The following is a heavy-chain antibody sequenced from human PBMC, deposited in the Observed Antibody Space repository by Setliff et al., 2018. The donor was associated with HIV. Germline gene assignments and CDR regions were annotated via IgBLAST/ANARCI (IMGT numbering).Heavy chain of an antibody. V-gene: IGHV4-34*01. CDR2: INHSGST. D-gene: IGHD6-19*01. Sequence: SETLSLTCAVYGESFGAYFWSWIRQPPGKGLEWIGLINHSGSTNYNPSLKSRVTISLGTSKNQFSLKMTSVTAADTAVYYCATGITVAPDYWGQGSLVTVSS. J-gene: IGHJ4*02. CDR1: GESFGAYF. CDR3: ATGITVAPDY.